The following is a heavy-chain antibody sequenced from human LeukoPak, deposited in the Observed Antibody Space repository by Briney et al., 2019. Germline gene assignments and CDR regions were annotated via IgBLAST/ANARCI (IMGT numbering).Heavy chain of an antibody. CDR2: TYYRSKWYN. V-gene: IGHV6-1*01. J-gene: IGHJ4*02. CDR3: ARMARYCSSTSCPYFDY. CDR1: GDSVSSNSAA. D-gene: IGHD2-2*01. Sequence: SQTLSLTCAISGDSVSSNSAAWNWIRQSPSRGLEWLGRTYYRSKWYNDYAVSVKSRITINPDTSKNQFSLQLNSVTPEDTAVYYCARMARYCSSTSCPYFDYWGKGTLVTVSS.